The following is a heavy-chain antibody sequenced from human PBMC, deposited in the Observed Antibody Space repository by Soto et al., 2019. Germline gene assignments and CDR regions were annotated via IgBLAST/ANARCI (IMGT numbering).Heavy chain of an antibody. CDR2: IYWDDDK. J-gene: IGHJ4*02. D-gene: IGHD6-13*01. Sequence: QITLKESGPTLVKPTQTLTLTCTFSGFSLSTSGVGVGWIRQPPGKALEWLALIYWDDDKRYSPSLKSRLTITKAPSKNQVVLTITNMDPVDTATYYWAHRLRIATAGTFDYWGQGTLVTVSS. CDR1: GFSLSTSGVG. V-gene: IGHV2-5*02. CDR3: AHRLRIATAGTFDY.